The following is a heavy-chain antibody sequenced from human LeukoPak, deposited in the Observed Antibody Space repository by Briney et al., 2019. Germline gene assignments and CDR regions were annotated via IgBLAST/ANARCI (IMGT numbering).Heavy chain of an antibody. CDR2: ISSDSSSI. J-gene: IGHJ4*02. V-gene: IGHV3-48*01. CDR1: GFTFSSYS. D-gene: IGHD2-2*01. CDR3: ARGSSNFYFDY. Sequence: GGSLRLHCAASGFTFSSYSMNWVRQAPGKGLEWVSYISSDSSSIHYADSVKGRFTISRDNAKNSLYLQVNSLRVEDTAVYYCARGSSNFYFDYWGQGTLVTVSS.